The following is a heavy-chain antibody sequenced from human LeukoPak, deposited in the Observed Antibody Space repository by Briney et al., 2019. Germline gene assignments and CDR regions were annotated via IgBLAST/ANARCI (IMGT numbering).Heavy chain of an antibody. J-gene: IGHJ3*02. CDR3: AKDLQMYYYHSSGYQGAFDI. CDR1: GYTFTSYD. CDR2: MNPNSGNT. Sequence: GASVKVSCKASGYTFTSYDINWVRQATGQGLEWMGWMNPNSGNTGYAQKFQGRVTITRNTSISTAYMELSSLRSEDTAVYYCAKDLQMYYYHSSGYQGAFDIWGQGTMVTVSS. D-gene: IGHD3-22*01. V-gene: IGHV1-8*03.